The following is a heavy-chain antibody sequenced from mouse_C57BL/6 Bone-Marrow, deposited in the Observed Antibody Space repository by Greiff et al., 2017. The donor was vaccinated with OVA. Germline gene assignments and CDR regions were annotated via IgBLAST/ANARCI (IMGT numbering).Heavy chain of an antibody. D-gene: IGHD2-4*01. CDR2: IYPGGGYT. CDR1: GYTFTNYW. J-gene: IGHJ2*01. Sequence: QVQLKQSGAELVRPGTSVKMSCKASGYTFTNYWIGWAKQRPGHGLEWIGDIYPGGGYTNYNEKFKGKATLTADKSSSTAYMQFSSLTSEDSAIYYCVRIYYDYLDYWGQGTTLTVSS. CDR3: VRIYYDYLDY. V-gene: IGHV1-63*01.